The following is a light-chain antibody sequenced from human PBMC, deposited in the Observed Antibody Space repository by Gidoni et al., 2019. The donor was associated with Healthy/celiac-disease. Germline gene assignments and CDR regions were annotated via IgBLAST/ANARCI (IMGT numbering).Light chain of an antibody. CDR3: QQSYSTPPIT. Sequence: DIQMTQSPSSLSASVGDRVTITCRASQSIISYSNWYQQKPGKAPKILIYAAASLQSGVTSRCSGSGCWTDFTLTISSRQPEDFATYYCQQSYSTPPITFGQGTRLEIK. V-gene: IGKV1-39*01. CDR1: QSIISY. CDR2: AAA. J-gene: IGKJ5*01.